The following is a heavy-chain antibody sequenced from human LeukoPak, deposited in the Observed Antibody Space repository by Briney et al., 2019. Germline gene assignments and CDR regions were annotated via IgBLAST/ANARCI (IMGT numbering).Heavy chain of an antibody. CDR1: GGSISSYY. D-gene: IGHD3-10*01. CDR3: AREQRFGELFFFDY. V-gene: IGHV4-59*01. J-gene: IGHJ4*02. Sequence: SEILSLTCTVSGGSISSYYWSWIRQPPGKGLEWIGYIYYSGSTNYNPSLKSRVTISVDTSKNQFSLKLSSVTAADTAVYYCAREQRFGELFFFDYWGQGTLVTVSS. CDR2: IYYSGST.